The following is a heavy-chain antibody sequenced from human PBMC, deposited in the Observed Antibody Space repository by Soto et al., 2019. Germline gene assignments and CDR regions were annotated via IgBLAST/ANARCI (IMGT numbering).Heavy chain of an antibody. CDR3: ARARGSGRY. CDR1: GLSFSNYW. D-gene: IGHD2-8*02. Sequence: PGGSLRLSCVTSGLSFSNYWLSWVRQAPGKGLEWVANINQAGNKKYYVDSVKGRFTISRDNAKNSLYLQMNSLKAEDTAVYYCARARGSGRYWGQETLLTVSS. CDR2: INQAGNKK. J-gene: IGHJ4*02. V-gene: IGHV3-7*05.